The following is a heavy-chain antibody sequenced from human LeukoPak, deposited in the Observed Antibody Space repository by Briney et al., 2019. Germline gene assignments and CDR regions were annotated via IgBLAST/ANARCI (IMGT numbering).Heavy chain of an antibody. D-gene: IGHD6-19*01. CDR1: GFTFSSCA. CDR3: AKGSYSSGWYESDY. V-gene: IGHV3-23*01. CDR2: ISGSGGST. Sequence: PGGSLRLSCAASGFTFSSCAMTWVRQAPGKGLEWVSGISGSGGSTNYADSVKGRFTISRDNSKNTLYLQMNSLRAEDTAVYYCAKGSYSSGWYESDYWGQGTLVTVSS. J-gene: IGHJ4*02.